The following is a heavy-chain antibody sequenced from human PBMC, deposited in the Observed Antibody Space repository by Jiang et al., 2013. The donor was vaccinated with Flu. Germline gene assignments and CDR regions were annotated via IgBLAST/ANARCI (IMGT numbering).Heavy chain of an antibody. CDR1: GDSINEDY. Sequence: GPGLVKPSETLSLTCNVSGDSINEDYCGWIRQSAGKGLEWLGHIYITGSNNYNPSLQSRVTMSLDTSNNRFSLTLTSVTAADTAVYYCARGSLYRNTLYFAYWGQGIPVVVSS. V-gene: IGHV4-4*07. CDR2: IYITGSN. CDR3: ARGSLYRNTLYFAY. D-gene: IGHD3-16*02. J-gene: IGHJ4*02.